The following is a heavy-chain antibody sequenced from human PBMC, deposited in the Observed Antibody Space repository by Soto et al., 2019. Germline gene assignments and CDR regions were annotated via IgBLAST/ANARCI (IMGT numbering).Heavy chain of an antibody. Sequence: SVIKCVTCTVSDGAIISYYGTWSRQPAGKGLEWIGRIYSSGSTKYNPSLQSRVTMSLDTSKNQFSLRLTSVTAADTAVYYCARGQRFSAWFAPWGQGTLVTVSS. V-gene: IGHV4-4*07. CDR2: IYSSGST. CDR1: DGAIISYY. CDR3: ARGQRFSAWFAP. D-gene: IGHD3-3*01. J-gene: IGHJ5*02.